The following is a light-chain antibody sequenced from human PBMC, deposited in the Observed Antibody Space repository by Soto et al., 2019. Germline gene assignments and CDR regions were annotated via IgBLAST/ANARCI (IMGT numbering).Light chain of an antibody. CDR2: DTS. J-gene: IGKJ4*01. Sequence: DIQVTQFPSSLSASVADRVTITGQASQDISNYLNWYQHKPGKARKLLIYDTSTLERGVPSRFSGSGSGTDFTSTISSLQPEDIATYYCQHYDILVTFGGGTKVDIK. V-gene: IGKV1-33*01. CDR3: QHYDILVT. CDR1: QDISNY.